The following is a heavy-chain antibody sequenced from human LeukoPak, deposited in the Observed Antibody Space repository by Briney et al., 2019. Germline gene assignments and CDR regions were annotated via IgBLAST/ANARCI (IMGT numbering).Heavy chain of an antibody. CDR2: ISSSSSYT. CDR1: GFTFSDYY. V-gene: IGHV3-11*03. J-gene: IGHJ5*02. D-gene: IGHD2-2*01. Sequence: GGSLRLSCAASGFTFSDYYMSWIRQAPGKGLEWVSYISSSSSYTNYADSVKGRFTISRDNAKNSLYLQMNSLRAEDTAVYYCATFYRSTRLGYWFDPWGQGTLVTVSS. CDR3: ATFYRSTRLGYWFDP.